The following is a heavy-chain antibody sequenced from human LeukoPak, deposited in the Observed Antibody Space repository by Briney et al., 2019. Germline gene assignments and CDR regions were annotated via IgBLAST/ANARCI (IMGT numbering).Heavy chain of an antibody. D-gene: IGHD3-3*01. CDR1: GGSVSSGSYY. J-gene: IGHJ5*02. CDR3: GRDVAQDYDFWSCYYSTARAYNWFDP. V-gene: IGHV4-61*01. Sequence: SETLSLTCTVSGGSVSSGSYYWSWIRQPPGKGLEWIGYIYYSGSTNYNPSLKSRVTISVDTSKNQFSLKLSSVSAADTAVYYCGRDVAQDYDFWSCYYSTARAYNWFDPWGQGTLVTVSS. CDR2: IYYSGST.